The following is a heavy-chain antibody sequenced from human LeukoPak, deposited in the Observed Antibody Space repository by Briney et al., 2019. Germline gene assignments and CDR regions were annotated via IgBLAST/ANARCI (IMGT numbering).Heavy chain of an antibody. CDR1: GGSFSGDA. CDR2: VIPIFGTA. V-gene: IGHV1-69*13. CDR3: ARSSGVVVKY. Sequence: GASVKVSCRASGGSFSGDAISWVRQAPGQGREWMGGVIPIFGTANYAQKFQGRVTITADESTSTAYMELSSLRSEDTAVYYCARSSGVVVKYWGQGTLVTVSS. J-gene: IGHJ4*02. D-gene: IGHD3-3*01.